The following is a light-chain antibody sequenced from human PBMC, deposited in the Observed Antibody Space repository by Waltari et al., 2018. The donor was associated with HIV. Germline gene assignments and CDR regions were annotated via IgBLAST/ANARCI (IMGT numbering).Light chain of an antibody. J-gene: IGKJ1*01. CDR2: GTS. CDR1: QRISSTS. Sequence: DIVLTQSPGTLSLSTGERATLYCRASQRISSTSLAWYQLKPGQAPRLLIYGTSSRATGIPDRFGGSGSGTDFTLIIRRLEPEDIAVYYCQQYGTSVGTFGQGTKVEIK. CDR3: QQYGTSVGT. V-gene: IGKV3-20*01.